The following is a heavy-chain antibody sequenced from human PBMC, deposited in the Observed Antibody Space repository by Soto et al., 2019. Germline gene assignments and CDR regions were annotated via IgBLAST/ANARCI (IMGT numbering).Heavy chain of an antibody. V-gene: IGHV5-10-1*01. CDR3: ARQKKRSVAATGRDYNYGMDV. J-gene: IGHJ6*02. CDR2: IDPRDSYT. D-gene: IGHD6-13*01. CDR1: GYNFPSYW. Sequence: GESLKISCKDSGYNFPSYWITWVRQMPGKGLEWMGRIDPRDSYTNYSPSFQGHVTVSADKSISTAYLQWSSLQASDTAMYYCARQKKRSVAATGRDYNYGMDVWGQGTTVTVSS.